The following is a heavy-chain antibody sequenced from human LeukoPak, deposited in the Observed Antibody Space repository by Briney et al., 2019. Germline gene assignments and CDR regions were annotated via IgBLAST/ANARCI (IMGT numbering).Heavy chain of an antibody. CDR1: GGTISSYY. J-gene: IGHJ3*02. CDR3: ARHSTESATNDAFDI. CDR2: TYYSGST. D-gene: IGHD2-2*01. V-gene: IGHV4-59*08. Sequence: PSETLSLTCTVSGGTISSYYWSWIRQPPGKGLEWIAYTYYSGSTNYNPSLKSRVTISVDTSKNQFSLKLSSVTAADTAVYYCARHSTESATNDAFDIWGQGTVVTVSS.